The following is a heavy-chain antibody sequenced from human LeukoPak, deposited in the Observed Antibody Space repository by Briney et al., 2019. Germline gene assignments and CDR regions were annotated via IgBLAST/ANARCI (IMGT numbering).Heavy chain of an antibody. J-gene: IGHJ4*02. CDR1: GGTFSNYV. CDR3: ARALWFGKPW. D-gene: IGHD3-10*01. CDR2: IIPIFGTT. Sequence: SVKVSCKASGGTFSNYVFSWVRQAPGQGLEWMGGIIPIFGTTTYAQKFQGRVTVTADKSTSTAYMELSSLRSEDTAVYYCARALWFGKPWWGQGTQVTVPS. V-gene: IGHV1-69*06.